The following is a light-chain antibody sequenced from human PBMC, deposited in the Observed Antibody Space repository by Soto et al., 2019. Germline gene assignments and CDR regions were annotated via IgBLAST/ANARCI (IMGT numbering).Light chain of an antibody. J-gene: IGLJ2*01. CDR2: DVS. CDR1: SSDVGGYNY. CDR3: SSYTSSSTLVV. Sequence: QSVLTQPASVSGSPGQSITISCTGTSSDVGGYNYVSWYQQHPGKAPKLMIYDVSNRPSGVSNRFSGSKSGNTASLTISGXXXXXXXXXYXSSYTSSSTLVVFGGGTK. V-gene: IGLV2-14*01.